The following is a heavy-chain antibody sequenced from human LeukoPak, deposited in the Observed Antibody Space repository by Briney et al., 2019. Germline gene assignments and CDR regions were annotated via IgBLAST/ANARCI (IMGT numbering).Heavy chain of an antibody. CDR3: ARSGLTTVLYLD. CDR1: GVPFSNYY. J-gene: IGHJ4*02. Sequence: PSETLSLTCGVSGVPFSNYYWSRLRQPPGKGLEWIGEVNRSGSTNYNPSLSSRVTISVDTSKTQFSLKLSSVTAADTAVYFCARSGLTTVLYLDWGQGTLVTVSS. D-gene: IGHD4-11*01. CDR2: VNRSGST. V-gene: IGHV4-34*01.